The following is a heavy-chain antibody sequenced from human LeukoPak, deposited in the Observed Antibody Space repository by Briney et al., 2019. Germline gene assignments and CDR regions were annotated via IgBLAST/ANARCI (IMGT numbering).Heavy chain of an antibody. CDR3: TRNQLDIVVVPAAHFDY. J-gene: IGHJ4*02. CDR1: GGSISNSY. Sequence: SETLSLSCTVSGGSISNSYWSWIRQPPGKGLEWIGNIYYSGSTYSNPSLKNRVTISVDTSKNQFSLKLSSVTAADTAVYYCTRNQLDIVVVPAAHFDYWGQGTLVTVSS. V-gene: IGHV4-59*12. D-gene: IGHD2-2*03. CDR2: IYYSGST.